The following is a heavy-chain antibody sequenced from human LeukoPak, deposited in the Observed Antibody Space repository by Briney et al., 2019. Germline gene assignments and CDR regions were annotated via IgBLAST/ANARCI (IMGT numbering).Heavy chain of an antibody. Sequence: GGSLRLSCAASGFTFSSYAMSWVRQAPGKGLEWVSTISSSDSGCITYYVDSAKDRCNISRDTSKNTLFLQMNSLRAEDTAIYYCAKVRGYSGYDLTSAFDIWGQGTMVTVSS. CDR1: GFTFSSYA. V-gene: IGHV3-23*01. D-gene: IGHD5-12*01. CDR2: ISSSDSGCIT. J-gene: IGHJ3*02. CDR3: AKVRGYSGYDLTSAFDI.